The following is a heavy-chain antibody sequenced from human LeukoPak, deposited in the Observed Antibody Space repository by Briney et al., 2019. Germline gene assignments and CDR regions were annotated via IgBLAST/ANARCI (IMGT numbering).Heavy chain of an antibody. D-gene: IGHD5-12*01. V-gene: IGHV1-24*01. J-gene: IGHJ4*02. CDR3: ATLSVKGIVATYFDY. CDR2: FDPEDGET. CDR1: GYTLTELS. Sequence: ASVKVSCKVSGYTLTELSMHWVRQAPGKGLAWMGGFDPEDGETIYAQKLQGRVTMTEDTSTDTAYMELSSLRSEDTAVYYCATLSVKGIVATYFDYWGQGTLVTVSS.